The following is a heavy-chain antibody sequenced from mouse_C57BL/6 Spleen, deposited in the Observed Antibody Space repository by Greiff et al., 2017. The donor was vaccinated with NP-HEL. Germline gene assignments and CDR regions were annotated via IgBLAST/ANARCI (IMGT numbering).Heavy chain of an antibody. J-gene: IGHJ3*01. D-gene: IGHD2-4*01. CDR2: IYPGDGDT. CDR3: ARCDYDREGFAY. Sequence: VKLQQSGAELVKPGASVKISCKASGYAFSSYWMNWVKQRPGKGLEWIGQIYPGDGDTNYNGKFKGKATLTADKSSSTAYMQLSSLTSEDSAVYFCARCDYDREGFAYWGQGTLVTVSA. V-gene: IGHV1-80*01. CDR1: GYAFSSYW.